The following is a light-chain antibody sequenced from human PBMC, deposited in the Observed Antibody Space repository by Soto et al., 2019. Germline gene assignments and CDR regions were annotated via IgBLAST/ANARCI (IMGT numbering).Light chain of an antibody. CDR3: QHYNAWPLT. J-gene: IGKJ4*01. V-gene: IGKV3-15*01. CDR2: GAS. CDR1: QSVSSN. Sequence: EIVMTQSPATLSLFPGQYATLTCRASQSVSSNLAWYQQKPGQAPRLLIYGASTRVTGTPVRFSGSRSGSEFTLTISGLQSEDFAVYYCQHYNAWPLTFGGGTKVEIK.